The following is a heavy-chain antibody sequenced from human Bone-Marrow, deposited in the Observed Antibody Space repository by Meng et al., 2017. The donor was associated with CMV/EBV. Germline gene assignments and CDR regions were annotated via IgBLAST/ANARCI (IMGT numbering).Heavy chain of an antibody. D-gene: IGHD3-3*01. Sequence: SETLSLTCTVSGGSISSSSYYWGWIRQPPGKGLEWIGSIYYSGSTYYNPSLKSRVTISVDTSKNQFSLKLSSVTAADTAVYYCASKTFWSGYLSAHYYYGMDVWGQGTTVTVSS. CDR1: GGSISSSSYY. CDR3: ASKTFWSGYLSAHYYYGMDV. CDR2: IYYSGST. J-gene: IGHJ6*02. V-gene: IGHV4-39*01.